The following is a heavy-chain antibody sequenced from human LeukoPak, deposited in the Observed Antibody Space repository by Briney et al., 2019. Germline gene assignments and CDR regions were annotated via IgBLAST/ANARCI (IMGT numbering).Heavy chain of an antibody. D-gene: IGHD6-19*01. Sequence: GGSLILSSAAPGFTFSSYSMNWGRQAPGKGRDRDSYISSSSSTIYYADSVKGRFTISRDKAKNSLYLQMKSLRAEDPVVYYCARGPAVAGPYYFDYWGQGTLVTVSS. CDR3: ARGPAVAGPYYFDY. CDR2: ISSSSSTI. CDR1: GFTFSSYS. J-gene: IGHJ4*02. V-gene: IGHV3-48*01.